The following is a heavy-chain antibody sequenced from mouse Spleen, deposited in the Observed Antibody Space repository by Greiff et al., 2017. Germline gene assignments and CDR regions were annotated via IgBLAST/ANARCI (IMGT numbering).Heavy chain of an antibody. J-gene: IGHJ3*01. CDR1: GFTFSNYW. Sequence: EVQGVESGGGLVQPGGSMKLSCVASGFTFSNYWMNWVRQSPEKGLEWVAQIRLKSDNYATHYAESVKGRFTISRDDSKSSVYLQMNNLRAEDTGIYYCTEGHYYGSSYGWFAYWGQGTLVTVSA. V-gene: IGHV6-3*01. CDR2: IRLKSDNYAT. D-gene: IGHD1-1*01. CDR3: TEGHYYGSSYGWFAY.